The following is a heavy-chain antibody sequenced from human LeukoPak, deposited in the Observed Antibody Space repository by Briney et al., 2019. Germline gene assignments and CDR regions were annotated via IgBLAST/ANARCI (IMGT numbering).Heavy chain of an antibody. CDR3: ARGVVVVITSRWFDP. CDR2: MYHSEST. D-gene: IGHD3-22*01. Sequence: SGTLSLTCAVSGGSISSSNWWSWVRQPPGKGLEWIGEMYHSESTNYNPSLKSRVTISVDKSKNQFSLKLSSVTAADTAVYYCARGVVVVITSRWFDPWGQGTLVTVSS. V-gene: IGHV4-4*02. CDR1: GGSISSSNW. J-gene: IGHJ5*02.